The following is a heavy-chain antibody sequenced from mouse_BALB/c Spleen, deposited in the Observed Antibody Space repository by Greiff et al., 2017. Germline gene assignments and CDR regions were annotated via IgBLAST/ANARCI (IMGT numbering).Heavy chain of an antibody. CDR1: GYSITSDYA. D-gene: IGHD2-4*01. CDR3: ARGDYDYDAPFAY. J-gene: IGHJ3*01. V-gene: IGHV3-2*02. CDR2: ISYSGST. Sequence: EVQLQQSGPGLVKPSQSLSLTCTVTGYSITSDYAWNWIRQFPGNKLEWMGYISYSGSTSYNPSLKSRISITRDTSKNQFFLQLNSVTTEDTATYYCARGDYDYDAPFAYWGQGTLVTVSA.